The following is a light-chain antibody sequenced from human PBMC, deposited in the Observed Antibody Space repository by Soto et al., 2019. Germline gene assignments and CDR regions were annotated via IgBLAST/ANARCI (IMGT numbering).Light chain of an antibody. Sequence: EIMLTQSPGTLSLSPGERATLSCRASQSVSSPYLAWYQQKPGQAPRLLLNGASTSATGIPDRFSGSGSGTDFTLIISRLEPEDFAVYYCQQFGNSPHTFGQGTKLQIK. CDR3: QQFGNSPHT. CDR1: QSVSSPY. J-gene: IGKJ2*01. CDR2: GAS. V-gene: IGKV3-20*01.